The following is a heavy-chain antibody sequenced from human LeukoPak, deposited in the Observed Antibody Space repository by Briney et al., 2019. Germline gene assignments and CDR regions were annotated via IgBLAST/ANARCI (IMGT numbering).Heavy chain of an antibody. D-gene: IGHD6-13*01. V-gene: IGHV4-4*07. J-gene: IGHJ6*03. Sequence: SETLSLTCTGSGGSISSYYWSWIRQPAGKGLEWIGRIYTSGSTNYNPSLKSRVTMSVDTSKNQFSLKLRSVTAADTAVYYCARGYSSWSYYMDVWGKGTTVTVSS. CDR3: ARGYSSWSYYMDV. CDR1: GGSISSYY. CDR2: IYTSGST.